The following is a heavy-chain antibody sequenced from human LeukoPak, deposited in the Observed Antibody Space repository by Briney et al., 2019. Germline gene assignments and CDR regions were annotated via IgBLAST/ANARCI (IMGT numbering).Heavy chain of an antibody. J-gene: IGHJ4*02. D-gene: IGHD5-18*01. CDR2: IFYSGIT. CDR3: ARSRGYSYGTTFLDY. CDR1: GGSMSNIYY. V-gene: IGHV4-39*01. Sequence: PSETLSLTCNVSGGSMSNIYYWGWIRQPPGKGLEWIGNIFYSGITYYNPSLRSRVTIAIDTSKSQFSLKLSSVTAADTAVYYCARSRGYSYGTTFLDYWGQGTLVTVSS.